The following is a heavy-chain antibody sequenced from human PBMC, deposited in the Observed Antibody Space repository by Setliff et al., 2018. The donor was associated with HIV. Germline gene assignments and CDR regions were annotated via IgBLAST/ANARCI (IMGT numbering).Heavy chain of an antibody. CDR3: AKSSFRFFEDLSDWYFDL. D-gene: IGHD3-16*02. CDR2: IYGSGDT. J-gene: IGHJ2*01. V-gene: IGHV3-66*02. Sequence: PGGSLRLSCAASGFTLSSTYMAWVRQAPGKGLEWVSTIYGSGDTYHADSVKGRFTLSKDNSKNTVFLQMNNLRVEDTALYYCAKSSFRFFEDLSDWYFDLWGRGTLVTVS. CDR1: GFTLSSTY.